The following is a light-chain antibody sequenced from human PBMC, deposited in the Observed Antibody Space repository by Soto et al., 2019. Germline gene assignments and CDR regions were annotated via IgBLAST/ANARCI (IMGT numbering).Light chain of an antibody. CDR3: SSYAGSNNYV. V-gene: IGLV2-8*01. CDR2: EVF. Sequence: TQPPSPSGASWQSGTLSCTGTRSDVGNYNYVSWYQQHPGKAPKLMIYEVFKRPSGVPDRFSGSKSGNTASLTVSGLQAEDEADYYCSSYAGSNNYVFGTGTKVTVL. CDR1: RSDVGNYNY. J-gene: IGLJ1*01.